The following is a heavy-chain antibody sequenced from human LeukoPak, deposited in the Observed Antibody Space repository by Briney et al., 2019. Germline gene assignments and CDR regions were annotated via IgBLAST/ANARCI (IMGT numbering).Heavy chain of an antibody. D-gene: IGHD6-19*01. CDR3: ARVAQWLVLRRRAFDY. V-gene: IGHV3-7*03. J-gene: IGHJ4*02. Sequence: GGSLRLSCTASGFRLLSYWMSWVRQAPGKGLEWVASINEDGSEEYYVDAVKGRFTISRDNAKNSLYLQMNSLRAEDTAVYYCARVAQWLVLRRRAFDYWGQGTLVTVSS. CDR2: INEDGSEE. CDR1: GFRLLSYW.